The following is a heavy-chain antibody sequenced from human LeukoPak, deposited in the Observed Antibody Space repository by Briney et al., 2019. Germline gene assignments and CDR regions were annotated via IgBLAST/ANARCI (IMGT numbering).Heavy chain of an antibody. CDR1: GYTFTGYY. J-gene: IGHJ4*02. CDR2: INPNSGGT. CDR3: ARDPTSGGYSYVTFDY. Sequence: GASVKVSCKASGYTFTGYYMHWVRQAPGQGLEWMGWINPNSGGTNYAQKFQGRVTMTRDTSISTAYMELSWLRSDDTAVYYCARDPTSGGYSYVTFDYWGQGTLVTVSS. V-gene: IGHV1-2*02. D-gene: IGHD5-18*01.